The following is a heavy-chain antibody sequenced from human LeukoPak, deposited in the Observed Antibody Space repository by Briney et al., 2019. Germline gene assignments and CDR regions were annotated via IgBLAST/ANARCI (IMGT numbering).Heavy chain of an antibody. Sequence: SVKVSCKASGGTFSSYAISWVRQAPGQGLEWMGGIIPIFGTANYAQKFQGRVTITADESTSTAYMELSSLRSEDTAVYYCARGTTGTTPVRYYYYGMDVWSKGTTVTVSS. V-gene: IGHV1-69*01. CDR2: IIPIFGTA. CDR1: GGTFSSYA. CDR3: ARGTTGTTPVRYYYYGMDV. D-gene: IGHD1-1*01. J-gene: IGHJ6*04.